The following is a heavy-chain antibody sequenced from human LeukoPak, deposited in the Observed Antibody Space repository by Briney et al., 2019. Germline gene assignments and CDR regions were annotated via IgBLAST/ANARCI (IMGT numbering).Heavy chain of an antibody. CDR3: ANGIAAARGYYFDY. V-gene: IGHV3-23*01. D-gene: IGHD6-13*01. Sequence: PGGSLRLSCAASGFTFSSYAMSWVRQAPGTGLEWLSTINGGGAYTYYADSVKGRFTISRDDSKNTLYLQMTSMTAEDTAIYYCANGIAAARGYYFDYWGQGTLVTVSS. CDR2: INGGGAYT. J-gene: IGHJ4*02. CDR1: GFTFSSYA.